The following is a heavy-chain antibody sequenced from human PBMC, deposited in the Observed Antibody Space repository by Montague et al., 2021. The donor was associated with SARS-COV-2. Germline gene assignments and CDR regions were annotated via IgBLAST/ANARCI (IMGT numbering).Heavy chain of an antibody. CDR1: GDSISYFY. CDR2: VSASGST. D-gene: IGHD6-13*01. J-gene: IGHJ4*02. CDR3: ARDVVAAPGTFDY. Sequence: ETLSLTCTVSGDSISYFYWSWIRQPAGKGLEWIGRVSASGSTNYXXSLNSRVTMSVDTSKKQFSLRLSPVTAADTAVYYCARDVVAAPGTFDYWGQGTLVTVSS. V-gene: IGHV4-4*07.